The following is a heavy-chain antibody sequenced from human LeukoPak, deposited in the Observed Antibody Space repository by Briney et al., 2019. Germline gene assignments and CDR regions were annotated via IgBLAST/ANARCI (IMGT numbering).Heavy chain of an antibody. CDR1: GYTFTGYY. V-gene: IGHV1-2*02. CDR3: AIMVYFTVGWYYFDY. CDR2: INPNSGGT. D-gene: IGHD2-8*01. J-gene: IGHJ4*02. Sequence: ASVKVSCKASGYTFTGYYMHWVRQAPGQGLEWMGWINPNSGGTKYAQKFQGRVTMTRDTSVSTAYMELRSLRSDDTAMYYCAIMVYFTVGWYYFDYWGQGTLVTVSS.